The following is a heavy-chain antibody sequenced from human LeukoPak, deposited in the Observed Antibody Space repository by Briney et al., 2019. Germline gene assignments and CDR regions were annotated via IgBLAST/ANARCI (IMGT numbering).Heavy chain of an antibody. D-gene: IGHD3-22*01. Sequence: GASVKVSCKASGYTFTGYYMHWVRQAPGQGLEWMGRINPNSGGTNYAQKFQGRVTMTRDTSISTAYMELSRLRSDDTAVYYCARDQPYYYDSSGYPTDQLNWFDPWGQGTLVTVSS. J-gene: IGHJ5*02. CDR2: INPNSGGT. CDR3: ARDQPYYYDSSGYPTDQLNWFDP. V-gene: IGHV1-2*06. CDR1: GYTFTGYY.